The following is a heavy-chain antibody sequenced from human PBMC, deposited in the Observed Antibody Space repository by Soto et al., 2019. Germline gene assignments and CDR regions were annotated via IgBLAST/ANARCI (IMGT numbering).Heavy chain of an antibody. Sequence: PSETLSLTCTVSGGSISSGGYYWSWIRQHPWKGLEWIGYIYYSGSTYYNPSLKSRVTISVDTSKNQFSLKLSSVTAADTAVYYCARDLLGPLPRSRNYYYYGMDVWGQGXTVTVYS. J-gene: IGHJ6*02. CDR2: IYYSGST. V-gene: IGHV4-31*03. CDR1: GGSISSGGYY. D-gene: IGHD3-10*01. CDR3: ARDLLGPLPRSRNYYYYGMDV.